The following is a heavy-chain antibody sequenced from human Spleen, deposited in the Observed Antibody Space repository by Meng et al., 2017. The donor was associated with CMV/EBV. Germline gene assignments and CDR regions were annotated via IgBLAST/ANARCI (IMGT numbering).Heavy chain of an antibody. CDR1: GFTVSSNY. CDR3: ARERSGYFDY. CDR2: IYSGGST. V-gene: IGHV3-66*02. J-gene: IGHJ4*02. Sequence: GEFLKISCAASGFTVSSNYMSWVRQAPGKGLEWVSVIYSGGSTYYADSVKGRFTISRDNSKNTLYLQMNSLRAEDTAVYYCARERSGYFDYWGQGTLVTVSS. D-gene: IGHD2-15*01.